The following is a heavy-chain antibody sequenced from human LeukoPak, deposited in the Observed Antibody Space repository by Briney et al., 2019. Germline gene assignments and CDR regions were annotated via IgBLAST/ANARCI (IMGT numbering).Heavy chain of an antibody. D-gene: IGHD1-14*01. CDR1: GYTFTNYA. Sequence: ASVKVSCKASGYTFTNYAFIWVRQAPGQGLEWVGWISADSGNTYYAQKFQGRVTMTTDTSTSTAYMELRSLRSDDTAVYYCARLGVIGRTFDYWGQGTLVTVSS. CDR2: ISADSGNT. CDR3: ARLGVIGRTFDY. V-gene: IGHV1-18*01. J-gene: IGHJ4*02.